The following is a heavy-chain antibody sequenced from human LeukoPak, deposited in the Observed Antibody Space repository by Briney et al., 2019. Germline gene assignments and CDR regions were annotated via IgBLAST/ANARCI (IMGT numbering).Heavy chain of an antibody. D-gene: IGHD5-18*01. J-gene: IGHJ4*02. Sequence: ASVKVSCKASVCTLSSYAISWVRQAPGQGLEWMGWINPNSGGTNYAQKFQGRVTMTRDTSISTAYMELSRLRSDDTAVYYCARGQKYRSGYTVTELCSGYFDYWGQGTLVTVSS. V-gene: IGHV1-2*02. CDR3: ARGQKYRSGYTVTELCSGYFDY. CDR2: INPNSGGT. CDR1: VCTLSSYA.